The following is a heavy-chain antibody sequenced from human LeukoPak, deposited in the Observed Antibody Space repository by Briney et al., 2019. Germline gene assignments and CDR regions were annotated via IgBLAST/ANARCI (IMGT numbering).Heavy chain of an antibody. Sequence: GASVKVSCKVSGYTLTELSMRWVRQAPGKGLEWMGGFDPEDGETIYAQKFQGRVTMTEDTSTDTAYMELSSLRSEDTAVYYCATSPLVVAAPFDYWGQGTLVTVSS. CDR2: FDPEDGET. D-gene: IGHD2-15*01. J-gene: IGHJ4*02. CDR1: GYTLTELS. CDR3: ATSPLVVAAPFDY. V-gene: IGHV1-24*01.